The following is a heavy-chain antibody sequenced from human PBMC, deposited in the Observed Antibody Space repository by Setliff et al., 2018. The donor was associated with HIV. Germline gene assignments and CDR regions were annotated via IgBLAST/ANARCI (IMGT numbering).Heavy chain of an antibody. CDR1: GFSLSTSGVG. Sequence: SGPTLVNPTQTLALTCTFSGFSLSTSGVGVGWIRQPPGKALEWLGTIYWDDDRRYTPSLNSRLTITKGPSRDQVVLTLTDMDPADTGTYFCAHRAGSSWSRFYFDYWGQGTLVTVSS. CDR2: IYWDDDR. D-gene: IGHD6-13*01. CDR3: AHRAGSSWSRFYFDY. V-gene: IGHV2-5*02. J-gene: IGHJ4*02.